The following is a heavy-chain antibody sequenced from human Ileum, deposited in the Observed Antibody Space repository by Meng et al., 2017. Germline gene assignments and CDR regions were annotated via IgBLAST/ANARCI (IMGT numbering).Heavy chain of an antibody. J-gene: IGHJ4*02. D-gene: IGHD1-26*01. CDR2: TYYRSKWFN. CDR3: ARGGGSYYHFDY. V-gene: IGHV6-1*01. Sequence: QVQLLQSGPGLVKPPQTLSLTGAIPGDSVSSNSAAWNWIRQSPSRGLEWLGRTYYRSKWFNEYAVSVKSRITINPDTSENQFSLQLNSVTPEDAAVYYCARGGGSYYHFDYWGQGTLVTVSS. CDR1: GDSVSSNSAA.